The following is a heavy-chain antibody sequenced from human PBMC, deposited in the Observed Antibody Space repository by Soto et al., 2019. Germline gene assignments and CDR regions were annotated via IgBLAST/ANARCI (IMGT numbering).Heavy chain of an antibody. V-gene: IGHV4-34*01. Sequence: SETLSLTCAVYGGSFSGYYWSWIRQPPGKGLEWIGEINHSGSTNYNPSLKSRVTISVDTSKNQFSLKLSSVTAADTAVYYCARGRWLVYGYWGQGTLVTVSS. D-gene: IGHD6-19*01. CDR1: GGSFSGYY. CDR3: ARGRWLVYGY. CDR2: INHSGST. J-gene: IGHJ4*02.